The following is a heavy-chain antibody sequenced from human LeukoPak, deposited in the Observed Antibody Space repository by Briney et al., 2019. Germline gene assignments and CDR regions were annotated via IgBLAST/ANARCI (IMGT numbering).Heavy chain of an antibody. CDR3: ASGIDRSGYPLDY. J-gene: IGHJ4*02. V-gene: IGHV4-39*01. Sequence: SETLSLTCTVSGGSIRSSSYYWGWIRQPPGKGLEWIGSIYYSGNTYYNPSLKSRVTFTVARSKNQFSLKVRSGTAADTAVYYCASGIDRSGYPLDYWGQGTLVTVSS. CDR1: GGSIRSSSYY. D-gene: IGHD3-22*01. CDR2: IYYSGNT.